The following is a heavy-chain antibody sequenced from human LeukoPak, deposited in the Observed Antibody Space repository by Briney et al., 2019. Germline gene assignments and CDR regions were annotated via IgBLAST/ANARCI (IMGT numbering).Heavy chain of an antibody. V-gene: IGHV1-69*05. CDR1: GGTFSSYA. D-gene: IGHD1-14*01. CDR3: AKAVNHLSRFPTLRNWFDP. CDR2: IIPIFGTA. Sequence: SVKVSCKASGGTFSSYAISWVRQAPGQGLEWMGRIIPIFGTANYAQKFQGRVTITTDESTSTAYMELSSLRSEDTAVYYCAKAVNHLSRFPTLRNWFDPWGQGTLVTVSS. J-gene: IGHJ5*02.